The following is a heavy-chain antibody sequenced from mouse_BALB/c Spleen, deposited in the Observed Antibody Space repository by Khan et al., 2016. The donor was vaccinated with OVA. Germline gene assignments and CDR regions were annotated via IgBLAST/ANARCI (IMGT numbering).Heavy chain of an antibody. Sequence: EVQLQQSGAELVKPGASVKLSCTASGFNIKDTYMHWVKQRPEQGLEWIGRIDPANGNTKYDPKLQGKATITADTSSNTAYLQLSSLTSEYTAVYYCARDYWDVFAYWGQGTLVTVSA. CDR1: GFNIKDTY. CDR2: IDPANGNT. CDR3: ARDYWDVFAY. V-gene: IGHV14-3*02. D-gene: IGHD4-1*01. J-gene: IGHJ3*01.